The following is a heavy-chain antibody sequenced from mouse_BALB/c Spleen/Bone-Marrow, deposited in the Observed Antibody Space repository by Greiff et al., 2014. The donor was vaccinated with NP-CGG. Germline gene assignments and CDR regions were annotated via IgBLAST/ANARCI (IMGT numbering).Heavy chain of an antibody. V-gene: IGHV14-3*02. Sequence: VQLKQSGAELVRPGASVKLSCTAPGFNIKDTYIHWVKQRPEQGLEWIGRIDPAIGNSKYGPKFQGKATFTSDTSSNTAYLQLSSLTSEDTAVYYCARRYYNTAMDYWGQGTSVTVSS. J-gene: IGHJ4*01. D-gene: IGHD1-1*01. CDR3: ARRYYNTAMDY. CDR1: GFNIKDTY. CDR2: IDPAIGNS.